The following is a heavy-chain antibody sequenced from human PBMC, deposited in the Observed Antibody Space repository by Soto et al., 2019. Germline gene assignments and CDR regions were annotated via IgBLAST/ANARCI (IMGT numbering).Heavy chain of an antibody. CDR1: GFTFSNYS. CDR3: AREWSVANPGY. V-gene: IGHV3-30-3*01. Sequence: GGSLRPSCAASGFTFSNYSTHWVRQAPGKGLEWVAVISKDGDKKYYADSVKGRFTISRDNSKNTLYLQMNSLRPEDTAVHYCAREWSVANPGYWGQGTQVTVSS. D-gene: IGHD5-12*01. J-gene: IGHJ4*02. CDR2: ISKDGDKK.